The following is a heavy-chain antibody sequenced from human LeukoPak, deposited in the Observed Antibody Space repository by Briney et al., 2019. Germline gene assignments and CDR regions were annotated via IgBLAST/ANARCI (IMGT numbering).Heavy chain of an antibody. CDR3: ASRTGGADY. J-gene: IGHJ4*02. CDR1: GGSFSGYY. V-gene: IGHV4-34*01. Sequence: PSENLSLTCAVYGGSFSGYYWSWIRQPPGKGLEWIGEINHSGSTNYNPSLKSRVTISVDTSKNQFSLKLSSVTAADTAVYYCASRTGGADYWGQGTLVTVSS. D-gene: IGHD3-16*01. CDR2: INHSGST.